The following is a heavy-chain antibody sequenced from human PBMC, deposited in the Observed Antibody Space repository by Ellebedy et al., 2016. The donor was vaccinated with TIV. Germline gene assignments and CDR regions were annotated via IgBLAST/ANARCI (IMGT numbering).Heavy chain of an antibody. D-gene: IGHD6-13*01. CDR3: ARERYPGMWEQQLVYYYYGMDV. J-gene: IGHJ6*02. V-gene: IGHV3-64*01. Sequence: PGGSLRLSCAASGFTFSSYAMHWVRQAPGKGLEYVSAISSNGGSTYYANSVKGRFTISRDNSKNTLYLQMGSLRAEDMAVYYCARERYPGMWEQQLVYYYYGMDVWGQGTTVTVSS. CDR2: ISSNGGST. CDR1: GFTFSSYA.